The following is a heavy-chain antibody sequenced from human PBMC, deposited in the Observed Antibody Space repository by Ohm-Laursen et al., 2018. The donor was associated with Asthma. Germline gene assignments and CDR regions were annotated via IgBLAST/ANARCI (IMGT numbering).Heavy chain of an antibody. J-gene: IGHJ5*01. CDR1: GGTFSSYA. D-gene: IGHD3-16*02. Sequence: SVKVSCKASGGTFSSYAISWVRQAPGQGLEWMGGIIPIFGTANYAQKFQGRVTITADESTSTVYMEVSSLRSEDTAVYYCSKCGGSCYRSSYNWFDSWGQGTLVTVSS. CDR3: SKCGGSCYRSSYNWFDS. CDR2: IIPIFGTA. V-gene: IGHV1-69*13.